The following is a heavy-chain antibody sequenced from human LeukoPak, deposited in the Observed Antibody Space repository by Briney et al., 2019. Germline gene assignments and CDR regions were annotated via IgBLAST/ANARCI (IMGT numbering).Heavy chain of an antibody. CDR3: ARRRYPGYSSGLFDY. D-gene: IGHD6-19*01. Sequence: SETLSLICTVSGGSISSSTYFWGWIRQPPGKGLECIGSIYYSGTTYYNPSLKSRVTTSVDTSNNQFSLKLSSVTAADTAVYYCARRRYPGYSSGLFDYWGQGTLVTVSS. J-gene: IGHJ4*02. CDR1: GGSISSSTYF. CDR2: IYYSGTT. V-gene: IGHV4-39*01.